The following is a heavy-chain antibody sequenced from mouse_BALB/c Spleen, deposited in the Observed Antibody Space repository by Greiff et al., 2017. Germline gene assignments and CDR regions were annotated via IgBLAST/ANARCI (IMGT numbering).Heavy chain of an antibody. CDR3: ARDLPGGAMDY. V-gene: IGHV5-6-3*01. D-gene: IGHD4-1*01. J-gene: IGHJ4*01. CDR1: GFTFSSYG. Sequence: DVHLVESGGGLVQPGGSLKLSCAASGFTFSSYGMSWVRQTPDKRLELVATINSNGGSTYYPDSVKGRFTISRDNAKNTLYLQMSSLKSEDTAMYYCARDLPGGAMDYWGQGTAVTVSS. CDR2: INSNGGST.